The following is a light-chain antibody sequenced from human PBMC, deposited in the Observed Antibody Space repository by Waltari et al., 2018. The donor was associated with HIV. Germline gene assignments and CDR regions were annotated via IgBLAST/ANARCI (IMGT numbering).Light chain of an antibody. V-gene: IGKV1-5*03. CDR2: KAS. J-gene: IGKJ5*01. CDR1: QDVNNW. CDR3: QQYNSDFYT. Sequence: DIQMNPSPSTLSASVGDRVPITCRASQDVNNWLAWYQQQSGKAPKLRIHKASLLDYGVPLRFSGSASGTRFTLIIDSLQPDDFATYYCQQYNSDFYTFGQGTKLE.